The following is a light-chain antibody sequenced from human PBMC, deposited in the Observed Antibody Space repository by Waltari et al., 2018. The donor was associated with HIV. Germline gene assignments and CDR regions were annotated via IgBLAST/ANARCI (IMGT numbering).Light chain of an antibody. J-gene: IGLJ1*01. CDR3: QSADSSGTYV. CDR2: RDT. CDR1: ALSNQY. Sequence: SYELTQPPPVSVSPGQTARITCAGDALSNQYTFWYQQKPGQAPVLVIYRDTERPPGIPARFSGSSSGRTVTLTIRGVQAEDDADYYCQSADSSGTYVFGTGTKVTVV. V-gene: IGLV3-25*03.